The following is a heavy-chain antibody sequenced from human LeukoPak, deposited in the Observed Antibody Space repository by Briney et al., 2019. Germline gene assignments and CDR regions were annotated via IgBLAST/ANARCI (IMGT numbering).Heavy chain of an antibody. V-gene: IGHV4-61*02. Sequence: SETLSLTCTVSGGSISSGSYYWSWIRQPAGKGLEWIGCIYTAGSTDYNPSLKSRITMSIDTSKNQVSLKLSSATAADTAVYYCASAYSSSWYYYWGQGTLVTVSS. D-gene: IGHD6-13*01. CDR1: GGSISSGSYY. J-gene: IGHJ4*02. CDR2: IYTAGST. CDR3: ASAYSSSWYYY.